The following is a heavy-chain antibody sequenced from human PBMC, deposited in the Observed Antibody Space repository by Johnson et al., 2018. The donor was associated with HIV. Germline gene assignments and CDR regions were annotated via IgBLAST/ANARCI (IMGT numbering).Heavy chain of an antibody. CDR2: LYSGGST. J-gene: IGHJ3*02. CDR3: ARGGYYYDGDGAFDI. Sequence: MLLVESGGGLVQPGGSLRLSCAASGFTFSSYAMSWVRQAPGKGLEWVSVLYSGGSTYYADSVKGRFTISRDNSKNTLYLQMGSLRAEDMVVYYCARGGYYYDGDGAFDIRGQGTRVTVSS. D-gene: IGHD3-22*01. CDR1: GFTFSSYA. V-gene: IGHV3-66*02.